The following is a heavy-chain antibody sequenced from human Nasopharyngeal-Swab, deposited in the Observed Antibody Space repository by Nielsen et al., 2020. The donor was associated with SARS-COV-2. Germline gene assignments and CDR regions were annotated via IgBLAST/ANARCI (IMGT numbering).Heavy chain of an antibody. J-gene: IGHJ4*02. D-gene: IGHD4-17*01. V-gene: IGHV1-69*06. CDR2: IIPIFGTA. Sequence: WVRQAPGQGLEWMGGIIPIFGTANYAQKFRGRVTITADKSTSTAYMELSSLRSEDTAVYYCARASDYGDYGGYFDYWGQGTLVTVSS. CDR3: ARASDYGDYGGYFDY.